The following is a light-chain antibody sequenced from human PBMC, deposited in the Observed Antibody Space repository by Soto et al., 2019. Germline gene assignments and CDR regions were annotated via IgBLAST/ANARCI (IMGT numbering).Light chain of an antibody. J-gene: IGKJ2*01. CDR2: DTS. CDR1: QSVGTF. Sequence: EVVLTQSPVTLSLSPGERGTFSCRASQSVGTFLAWYQQKPGQAPRLIIYDTSNRATGIPARFSGTGSGTDFALTISSVEPDDFAVYFCQHRTNWPRTFGQGTKLDIK. V-gene: IGKV3-11*01. CDR3: QHRTNWPRT.